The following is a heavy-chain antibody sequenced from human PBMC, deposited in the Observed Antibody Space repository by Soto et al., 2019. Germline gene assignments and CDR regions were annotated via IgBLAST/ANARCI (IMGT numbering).Heavy chain of an antibody. CDR1: GYTFTTYY. CDR2: INPNGGST. V-gene: IGHV1-46*01. J-gene: IGHJ4*02. CDR3: ARAGYCSGGTCFHGNFDY. Sequence: QVQLVQSRAEVKRPGASVKVSCKASGYTFTTYYMHWVRQAPGQGLEWLGIINPNGGSTTYAQKFQGRVTMTRDTSTSTVYLELSSLRSEDTAVYYCARAGYCSGGTCFHGNFDYWGQGTLVSVSA. D-gene: IGHD2-15*01.